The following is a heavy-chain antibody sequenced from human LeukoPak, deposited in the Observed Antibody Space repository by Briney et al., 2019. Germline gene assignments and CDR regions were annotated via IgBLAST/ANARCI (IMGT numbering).Heavy chain of an antibody. D-gene: IGHD4-17*01. J-gene: IGHJ2*01. CDR3: ASHTTATTRWYFDL. Sequence: SETLSLTCTVSGGSISSGGYYWSWIRQHPGKGLEWIGYIYYSGSTYYNPSLKSRVTISVDTSKNQFSLKLSSVTAADTAVYYCASHTTATTRWYFDLWGRGTLVTVSS. V-gene: IGHV4-31*03. CDR2: IYYSGST. CDR1: GGSISSGGYY.